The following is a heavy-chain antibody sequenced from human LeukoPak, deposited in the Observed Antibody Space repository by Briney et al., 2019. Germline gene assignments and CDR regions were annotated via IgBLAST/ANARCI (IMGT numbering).Heavy chain of an antibody. V-gene: IGHV1-18*01. CDR1: SYTFTRYG. CDR3: ARLPYYYDSSGYPRTWFDP. J-gene: IGHJ5*02. Sequence: ASVKVSCKASSYTFTRYGISWVRQAPGQGLEWMGWISGSNGNTNYAQKFQGRVSMTADTSTSTAYMELRSLRSDDTAVYYCARLPYYYDSSGYPRTWFDPWGQGTLVTVSS. D-gene: IGHD3-22*01. CDR2: ISGSNGNT.